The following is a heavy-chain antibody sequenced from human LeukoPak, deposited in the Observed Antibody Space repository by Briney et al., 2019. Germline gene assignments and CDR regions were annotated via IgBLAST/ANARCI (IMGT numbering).Heavy chain of an antibody. CDR1: GFTFSSYW. Sequence: GGSLRLSCAASGFTFSSYWMLWVRQAPGKGLEWVASIKQDGSEKYYVDSMKGRFTISRDNAKNSLYLQMNSLRAEDTAVYYCAKDRELLYGNWFDPWGQGTLVTVSS. D-gene: IGHD3-10*01. CDR2: IKQDGSEK. V-gene: IGHV3-7*01. J-gene: IGHJ5*02. CDR3: AKDRELLYGNWFDP.